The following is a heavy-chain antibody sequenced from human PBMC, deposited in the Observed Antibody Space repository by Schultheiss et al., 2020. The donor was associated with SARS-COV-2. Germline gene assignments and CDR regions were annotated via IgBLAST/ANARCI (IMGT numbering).Heavy chain of an antibody. CDR2: ISGSGGST. CDR1: GFTFSSYA. D-gene: IGHD3-22*01. Sequence: GGSLRLSCAASGFTFSSYAMSWVRQAPGKGLEWVSAISGSGGSTYYADSVKGRFTISRDNSKNTLYLQMNSLRAEDTAVYYCAKGPYTYYYDSSGYYYFDYWGQGTLVTVSS. V-gene: IGHV3-23*01. CDR3: AKGPYTYYYDSSGYYYFDY. J-gene: IGHJ4*02.